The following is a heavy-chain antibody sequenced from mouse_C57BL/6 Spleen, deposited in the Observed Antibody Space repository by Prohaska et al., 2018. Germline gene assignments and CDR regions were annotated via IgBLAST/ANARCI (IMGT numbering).Heavy chain of an antibody. CDR3: ARGHEDYAMDY. CDR2: IYPGSGNT. V-gene: IGHV1-84*01. CDR1: GYTFTDYY. D-gene: IGHD3-1*01. Sequence: ISCKASGYTFTDYYINWVKQRPGQGLEWIGWIYPGSGNTKYNEKFKGKATLTVDTSSSTAYMQLSSLTSEDSAVYFCARGHEDYAMDYWGQGTSVTVSS. J-gene: IGHJ4*01.